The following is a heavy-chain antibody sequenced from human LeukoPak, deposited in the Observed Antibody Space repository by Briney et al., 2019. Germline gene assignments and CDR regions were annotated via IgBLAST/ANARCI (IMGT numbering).Heavy chain of an antibody. V-gene: IGHV3-21*01. Sequence: PGGSLRLSCAASGFTFSNAWMSWVRQAPGKGLEWVSSISSSSSYIYYADSVKGRFTISRDNAKNSLYLQMNSLRAEDTAVYYCAREEGSGLGFDYWGQGTLVTVSS. CDR2: ISSSSSYI. J-gene: IGHJ4*02. CDR1: GFTFSNAW. D-gene: IGHD5-12*01. CDR3: AREEGSGLGFDY.